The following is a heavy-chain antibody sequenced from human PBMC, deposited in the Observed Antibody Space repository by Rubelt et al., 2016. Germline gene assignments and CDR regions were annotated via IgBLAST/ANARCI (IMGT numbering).Heavy chain of an antibody. CDR3: TVPVEPHPGV. CDR1: GLTFSDHY. D-gene: IGHD2-2*01. J-gene: IGHJ6*04. V-gene: IGHV3-73*01. CDR2: IRSKANSYAT. Sequence: EVHLVESGGGLVQPGGSLRLACAASGLTFSDHYFDWVRQAPGKGLEWIGRIRSKANSYATAYAASVKGRFTISREDSKNTAYLQMNSLKTEDTAVYYCTVPVEPHPGVWGKGTTVTVSS.